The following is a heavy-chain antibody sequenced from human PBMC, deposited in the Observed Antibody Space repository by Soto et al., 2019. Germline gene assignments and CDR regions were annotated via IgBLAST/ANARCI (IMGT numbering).Heavy chain of an antibody. Sequence: SSETLSLTCTVSGGSIGLYYWSWIRQPPGKGLEWIGYIYYSGSTDYNPSLKSRVTISVDTSKNQFSLTLNSVTTADTAVYFCARGNPWDSWGQGTLVTVSS. V-gene: IGHV4-59*01. D-gene: IGHD1-1*01. J-gene: IGHJ4*02. CDR3: ARGNPWDS. CDR2: IYYSGST. CDR1: GGSIGLYY.